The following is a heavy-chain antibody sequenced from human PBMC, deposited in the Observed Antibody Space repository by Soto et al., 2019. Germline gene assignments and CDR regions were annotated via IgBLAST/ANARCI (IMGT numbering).Heavy chain of an antibody. D-gene: IGHD3-10*01. CDR1: GGSISSGGYY. J-gene: IGHJ6*02. CDR2: IYYSGST. V-gene: IGHV4-31*03. Sequence: QVQLQESGPGLVKPSQTLSLTCTVSGGSISSGGYYWSWIRQHPGKGLEWIGYIYYSGSTYYNPSLKSRVTISVDTSKNQSSLKLSSVTAADTAVYYCARAKFGELLTGMDVWGQGTTVTVSS. CDR3: ARAKFGELLTGMDV.